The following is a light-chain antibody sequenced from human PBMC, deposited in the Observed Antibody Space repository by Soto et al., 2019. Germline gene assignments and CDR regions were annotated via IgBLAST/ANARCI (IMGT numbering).Light chain of an antibody. CDR1: SGSVSGNHY. V-gene: IGLV8-61*01. J-gene: IGLJ3*02. CDR3: SLYVRSGVWV. Sequence: QAVVTQEPSSSVSPGGTVTLTCGLSSGSVSGNHYPSWYQQTPGQAPRTLIFNTNSRSAGVPDRFSGSILGNKAALTITGAQADDECDYYRSLYVRSGVWVLGGGTKLTVL. CDR2: NTN.